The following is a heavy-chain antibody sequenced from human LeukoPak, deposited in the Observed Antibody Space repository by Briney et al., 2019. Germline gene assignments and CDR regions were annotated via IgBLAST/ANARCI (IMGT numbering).Heavy chain of an antibody. V-gene: IGHV4-39*07. Sequence: SETLSLTCTVSGGSISSSSYYWGWIRQPPGKGLEWIGSIYYSGSTYYNPSLKSRVTISVDTSKNQFSLKLSSVTAADTAVYYCARDTSGSEFFDYWGRGTLATVSS. CDR3: ARDTSGSEFFDY. CDR1: GGSISSSSYY. CDR2: IYYSGST. D-gene: IGHD3-10*01. J-gene: IGHJ4*02.